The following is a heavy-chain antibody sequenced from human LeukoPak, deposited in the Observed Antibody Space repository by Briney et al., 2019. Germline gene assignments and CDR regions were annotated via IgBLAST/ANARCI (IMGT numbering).Heavy chain of an antibody. CDR1: GFTFSNYN. V-gene: IGHV3-30*02. J-gene: IGHJ4*02. D-gene: IGHD4-17*01. CDR3: AKDIDHGDYFYYFDY. CDR2: IRFDGTTK. Sequence: GGSLRLSCAASGFTFSNYNMHWVRQAPGKGLEWVAFIRFDGTTKYLADSVKGRFTISRDNSQNTVSLQMNRLRAEDTAVYYCAKDIDHGDYFYYFDYWGQGTLVTVSS.